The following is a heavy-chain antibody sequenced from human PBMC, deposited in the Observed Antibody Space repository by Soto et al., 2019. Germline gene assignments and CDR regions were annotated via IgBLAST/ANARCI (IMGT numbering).Heavy chain of an antibody. V-gene: IGHV4-34*01. J-gene: IGHJ4*02. CDR1: GGSFRGYY. CDR3: ARLWSSNEGSS. Sequence: PSETLSLTCAVHGGSFRGYYWSWIRQPPGKGLEWIGEINHSGGTNYNPSLKSRVSIPVDASKNQFSLQLTSVTAADTAVYYCARLWSSNEGSSWGQGTLVTVSS. CDR2: INHSGGT. D-gene: IGHD3-10*01.